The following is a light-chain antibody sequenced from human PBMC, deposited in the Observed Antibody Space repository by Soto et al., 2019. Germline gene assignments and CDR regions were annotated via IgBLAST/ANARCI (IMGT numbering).Light chain of an antibody. Sequence: DIPMNQSPSTLSASVGDRVTSTCRASQSISSWLAWYQQKPGKAPKLLIYDASSLESGVPSRFSGSGSGTEFSLTISSLQPDDFATYYCQQYNSHPYAFGQGTKLEIK. J-gene: IGKJ2*01. CDR2: DAS. CDR1: QSISSW. CDR3: QQYNSHPYA. V-gene: IGKV1-5*01.